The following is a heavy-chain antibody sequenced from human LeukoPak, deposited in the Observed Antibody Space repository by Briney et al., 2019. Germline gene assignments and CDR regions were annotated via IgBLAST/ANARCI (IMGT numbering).Heavy chain of an antibody. V-gene: IGHV1-24*01. CDR2: FDPEDGET. Sequence: ASVKVSCKVSGYTLTELSTHWVRQAPGKGLEWMGGFDPEDGETIYAQKFQGRVTMTEDTSTDTAYMELSSLRSEDTAVYYCATSRQVWWLQPFDYWGQGTLVTVSS. J-gene: IGHJ4*02. CDR1: GYTLTELS. CDR3: ATSRQVWWLQPFDY. D-gene: IGHD1-26*01.